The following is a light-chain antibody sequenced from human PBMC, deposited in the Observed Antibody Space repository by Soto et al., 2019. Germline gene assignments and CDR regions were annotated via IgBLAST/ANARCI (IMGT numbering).Light chain of an antibody. Sequence: EIVMTQSPATLSVYPGERATLSCRASQSVSSNLAWYQQKPGQAPRLLIYGASTRATGIPARFSGSGSGTEFTLTISSLQSEDFAVYYCQQYNNWPPWTFGQGPKVEIK. CDR3: QQYNNWPPWT. J-gene: IGKJ1*01. CDR2: GAS. CDR1: QSVSSN. V-gene: IGKV3-15*01.